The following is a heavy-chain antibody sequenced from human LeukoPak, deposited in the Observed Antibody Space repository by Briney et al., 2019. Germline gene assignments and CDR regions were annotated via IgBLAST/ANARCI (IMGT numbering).Heavy chain of an antibody. J-gene: IGHJ5*02. CDR2: ISGSGNGR. V-gene: IGHV3-48*03. CDR1: GFTFSSYE. D-gene: IGHD6-19*01. Sequence: GGSLRLSCAASGFTFSSYEMNWVRQAPGKGLEWVSYISGSGNGRYYADSVKGRFTISRDNAKNSLYLQMNSLRVEDTAVYYCARDRSGWYRWFDPWGQGTLVTVSS. CDR3: ARDRSGWYRWFDP.